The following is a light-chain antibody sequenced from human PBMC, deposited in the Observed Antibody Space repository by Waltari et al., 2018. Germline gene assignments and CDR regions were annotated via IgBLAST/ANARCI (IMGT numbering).Light chain of an antibody. V-gene: IGKV3-20*01. Sequence: EIVLTQSPGRLSLSPGERATLSCRASQSVSKYLAWYQQKPGQAPRLLLYHASSRATGIPDRFSGSGFGTDFSLTISRLEPEDFAVYYCQKYESLPATFGQGTKVEIK. CDR3: QKYESLPAT. CDR2: HAS. CDR1: QSVSKY. J-gene: IGKJ1*01.